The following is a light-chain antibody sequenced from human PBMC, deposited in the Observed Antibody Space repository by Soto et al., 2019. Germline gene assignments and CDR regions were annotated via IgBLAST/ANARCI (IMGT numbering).Light chain of an antibody. CDR3: QQYNSYS. Sequence: DIQMTQSPSTLPASVGDRVTITCRASQSISSWLAWYQQKPGTAPKVLIYHASNFQSGVPSRFSGSGSGTEFTLTISSLQPDDFATYYCQQYNSYSFGQGTKVDVK. CDR2: HAS. J-gene: IGKJ1*01. CDR1: QSISSW. V-gene: IGKV1-5*01.